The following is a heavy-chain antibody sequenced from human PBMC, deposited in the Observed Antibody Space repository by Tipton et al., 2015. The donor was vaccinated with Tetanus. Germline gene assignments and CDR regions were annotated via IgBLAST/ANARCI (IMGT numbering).Heavy chain of an antibody. Sequence: TLSLTCAVYGGSFSGYYWSWIRQPPGKGLEWIGEINHSGSTNYNPSLKSRVTISVDTSKNQFSLKLSSVTAADTAVYYCARGPHVVVGAATEGDWYFDLWGRGTLVTVSS. D-gene: IGHD2-15*01. J-gene: IGHJ2*01. V-gene: IGHV4-34*01. CDR1: GGSFSGYY. CDR2: INHSGST. CDR3: ARGPHVVVGAATEGDWYFDL.